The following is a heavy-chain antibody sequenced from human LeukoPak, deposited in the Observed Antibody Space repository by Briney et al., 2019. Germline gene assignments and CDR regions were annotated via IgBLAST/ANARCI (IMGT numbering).Heavy chain of an antibody. D-gene: IGHD6-6*01. CDR1: GFIFDDYA. J-gene: IGHJ4*02. V-gene: IGHV3-9*01. Sequence: GGSLRLACVASGFIFDDYAMRWVREGPGKGLEWVSGISSNTGGIAYADSVKGRFTISRDNSKNTLYLQMNSQRAAHTAVYYCARDKGTSYLSSFDYWGQGTLVTVSS. CDR2: ISSNTGGI. CDR3: ARDKGTSYLSSFDY.